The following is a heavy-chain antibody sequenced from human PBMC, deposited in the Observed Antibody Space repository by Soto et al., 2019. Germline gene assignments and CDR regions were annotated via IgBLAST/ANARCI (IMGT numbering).Heavy chain of an antibody. J-gene: IGHJ6*02. CDR1: GGTFSSYA. D-gene: IGHD2-15*01. CDR2: INPNSGGT. CDR3: ARDLDVVVVAADPNYGMDV. Sequence: GASVKVSCKGSGGTFSSYAISWVRQAPGQGLEWMGWINPNSGGTNYAQKFQGWVTMTRDTSISTAYMELSRLRSDDTAVYYCARDLDVVVVAADPNYGMDVWGQGTTVTVSS. V-gene: IGHV1-2*04.